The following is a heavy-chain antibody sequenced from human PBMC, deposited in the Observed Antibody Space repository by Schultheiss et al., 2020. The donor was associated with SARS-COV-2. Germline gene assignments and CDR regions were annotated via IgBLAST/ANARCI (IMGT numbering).Heavy chain of an antibody. CDR1: GYTFTSYG. CDR2: IIPIFGTA. Sequence: ASVKVSCKASGYTFTSYGISWVRQAPGQGLEWMGGIIPIFGTANYAQKFQGRVTMTRDTSTSTAYMELRRLTSDDTAVYYCARDPLATSNWEFDYWGQGTLVTVSS. CDR3: ARDPLATSNWEFDY. J-gene: IGHJ4*02. V-gene: IGHV1-18*01. D-gene: IGHD1-26*01.